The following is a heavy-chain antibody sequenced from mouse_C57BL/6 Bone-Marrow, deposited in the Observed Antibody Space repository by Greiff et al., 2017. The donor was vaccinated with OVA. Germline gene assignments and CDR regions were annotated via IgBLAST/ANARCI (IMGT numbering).Heavy chain of an antibody. CDR3: AREVYGSSYWYFDV. J-gene: IGHJ1*03. V-gene: IGHV1-82*01. D-gene: IGHD1-1*01. CDR2: IYPGDGDT. CDR1: GYAFSSSW. Sequence: QVQLQQSGPELVKPGASVKISCKASGYAFSSSWMNWVKQRPGQGLEWIGRIYPGDGDTNYNGKFKGKATLTVDTSSSTAYMQLSSLTSEDSAVYYCAREVYGSSYWYFDVWGTGTTVTVSS.